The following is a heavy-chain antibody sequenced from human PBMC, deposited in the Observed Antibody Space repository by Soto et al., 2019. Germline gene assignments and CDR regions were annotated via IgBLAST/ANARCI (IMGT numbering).Heavy chain of an antibody. J-gene: IGHJ4*02. CDR1: GFTFSSYA. CDR2: ISYDGSNK. D-gene: IGHD4-4*01. V-gene: IGHV3-30-3*01. CDR3: ARELWGYSHFDY. Sequence: QVQLVDSGGGVVQPGRSLRLSCAASGFTFSSYAMHWVRQAPGKGLEWVAVISYDGSNKYYADSVKGRFTISRDNSKNTLEQQKNSLRAEDTAVYYGARELWGYSHFDYWGQGTLVTVSS.